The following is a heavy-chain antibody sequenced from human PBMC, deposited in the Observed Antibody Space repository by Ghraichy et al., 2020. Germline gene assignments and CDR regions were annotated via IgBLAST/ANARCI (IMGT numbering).Heavy chain of an antibody. CDR3: ARKRDSSSWPDAFDI. Sequence: SQTLSLTCTVSGGSISSYYWSWIRQPAGKGLEWIGRIYTSGSTNYNPSLKSRVTMSVDTSKNQFSPKLSSVTAADTAVYYCARKRDSSSWPDAFDIWGQGTMVTVSS. J-gene: IGHJ3*02. CDR2: IYTSGST. V-gene: IGHV4-4*07. D-gene: IGHD6-13*01. CDR1: GGSISSYY.